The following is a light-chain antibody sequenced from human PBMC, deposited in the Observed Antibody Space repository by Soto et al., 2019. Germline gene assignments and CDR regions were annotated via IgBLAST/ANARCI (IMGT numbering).Light chain of an antibody. CDR1: SSDIGRYKL. CDR2: EGT. J-gene: IGLJ2*01. CDR3: SSSTNTNTLVI. V-gene: IGLV2-14*02. Sequence: QSVLTQPASVSGSPGQSITISCTGTSSDIGRYKLVSWFQQHPGKAPKLLIFEGTNRPSGVSNRFSGSKSGNTASLTISGLQAEDEAIYFCSSSTNTNTLVIFGGGTKVTV.